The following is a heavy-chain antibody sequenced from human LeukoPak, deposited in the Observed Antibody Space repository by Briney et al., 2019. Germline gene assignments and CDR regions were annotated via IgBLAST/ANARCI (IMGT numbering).Heavy chain of an antibody. D-gene: IGHD6-19*01. V-gene: IGHV4-39*01. CDR3: ARHDARGWSKIDY. Sequence: SETLSLTCTVSGGSISSSSYYWGWIRQPPGKGLEWIGSIYYSGSTYYNPSLKSRVTISVDTSKNQFSLELSSVTAADTAVYYCARHDARGWSKIDYWGQGTLVTVSS. CDR2: IYYSGST. CDR1: GGSISSSSYY. J-gene: IGHJ4*02.